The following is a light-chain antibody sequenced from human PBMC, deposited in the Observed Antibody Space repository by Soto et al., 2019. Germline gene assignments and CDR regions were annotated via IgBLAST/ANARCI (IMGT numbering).Light chain of an antibody. V-gene: IGLV2-11*01. CDR2: DVS. Sequence: QCWLTQPRSVSESPGQSVTISCTGTSIDVGGYNYVSWYQQHPGKAPKLMIYDVSKRPSGVPDRFSGSKSGNTASLTISGLRAEDEADYYCCSYAGTPYVFGTGTKVTVL. CDR3: CSYAGTPYV. J-gene: IGLJ1*01. CDR1: SIDVGGYNY.